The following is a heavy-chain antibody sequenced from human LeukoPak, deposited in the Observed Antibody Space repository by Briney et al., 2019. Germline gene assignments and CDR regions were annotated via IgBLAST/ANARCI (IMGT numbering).Heavy chain of an antibody. J-gene: IGHJ5*02. D-gene: IGHD2-2*02. Sequence: GASVKVSCKASGYTFTSYDINWVRQATGQGLEWMGWMNPNSGNTGYAQKFQGRVTMTRNTSISTAYMELSSLRSEDTAVYYCASLGYCSSTSCYTLGGFDPWGQGTLVTVSS. CDR3: ASLGYCSSTSCYTLGGFDP. V-gene: IGHV1-8*01. CDR2: MNPNSGNT. CDR1: GYTFTSYD.